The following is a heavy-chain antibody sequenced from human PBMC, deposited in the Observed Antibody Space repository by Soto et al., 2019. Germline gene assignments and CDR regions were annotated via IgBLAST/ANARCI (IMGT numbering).Heavy chain of an antibody. D-gene: IGHD6-13*01. J-gene: IGHJ6*02. CDR1: GFTFSSYS. CDR2: ISSSSSYI. Sequence: EVQLVESGGGLVKPGGSLRLSCAASGFTFSSYSMNWVRQAPGKGLEWVSSISSSSSYIYYADSVKGRFTISRDNAKNSLYLQMNSLRAEDTAVYYCARDPPYSSSWYPPYYYGMDVWGQGTTVTVSS. V-gene: IGHV3-21*01. CDR3: ARDPPYSSSWYPPYYYGMDV.